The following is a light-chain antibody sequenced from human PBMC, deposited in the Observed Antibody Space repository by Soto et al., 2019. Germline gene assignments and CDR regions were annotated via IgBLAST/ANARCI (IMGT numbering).Light chain of an antibody. V-gene: IGKV4-1*01. CDR1: QSVLYSPNNKNS. CDR3: QQYYRPPPT. J-gene: IGKJ1*01. Sequence: DIVMTQSPDSLAVSLGERATINCKSSQSVLYSPNNKNSLAWYQQKPGQPPKLFIYWASIRESGVPDRFSGSESGTDFTLTISSLQAEDVAVYYCQQYYRPPPTFGQGTNVEIK. CDR2: WAS.